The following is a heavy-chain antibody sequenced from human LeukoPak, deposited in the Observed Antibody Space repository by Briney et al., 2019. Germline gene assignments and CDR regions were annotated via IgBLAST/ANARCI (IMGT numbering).Heavy chain of an antibody. CDR1: GITLSNYG. V-gene: IGHV3-23*01. CDR2: ISGSGGRT. Sequence: GGSLRPSCAVSGITLSNYGMSWVRQAPGKGLEWVAGISGSGGRTNYADSVKGRFTISRDNPKNTLYLQMNSLRVEDTAVYFCAKRGVVIRVILVGFHKEAYYFDSWGQGALVTVSS. D-gene: IGHD3-22*01. J-gene: IGHJ4*02. CDR3: AKRGVVIRVILVGFHKEAYYFDS.